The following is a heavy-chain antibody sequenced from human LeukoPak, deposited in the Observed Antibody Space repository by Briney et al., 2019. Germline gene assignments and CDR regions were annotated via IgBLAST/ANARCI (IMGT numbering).Heavy chain of an antibody. J-gene: IGHJ3*01. Sequence: GGSPRLSCAVSGFTFSGFWMSLSRQAPGKGLEWVASINSDGSEGYYADVVKGRFTISRDNAKNSLYLQINSLRAEDTAVYYCARSSYSSSSSVWGQGTMVTVSS. CDR2: INSDGSEG. D-gene: IGHD6-6*01. CDR3: ARSSYSSSSSV. V-gene: IGHV3-7*03. CDR1: GFTFSGFW.